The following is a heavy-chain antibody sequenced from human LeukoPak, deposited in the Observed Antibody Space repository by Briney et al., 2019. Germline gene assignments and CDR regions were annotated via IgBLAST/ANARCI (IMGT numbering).Heavy chain of an antibody. J-gene: IGHJ4*02. CDR3: AREDGSSWYYFDS. D-gene: IGHD6-13*01. V-gene: IGHV4-59*02. CDR1: GGSVSSFY. CDR2: YYYSGST. Sequence: SETLSLTCTVSGGSVSSFYWSWIRQPPGKGLEWIGYYYYSGSTNFNPSLKSRGTISVDTPKNRFSLKLSSVTAADTAVYYCAREDGSSWYYFDSWGQGTLVTVSS.